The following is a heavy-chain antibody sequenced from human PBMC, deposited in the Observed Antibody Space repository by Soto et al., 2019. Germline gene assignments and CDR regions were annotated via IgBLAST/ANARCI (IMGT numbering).Heavy chain of an antibody. CDR2: FYYSGST. CDR3: AREGRMGTFDY. CDR1: GGSVSGGSYF. D-gene: IGHD1-1*01. J-gene: IGHJ4*02. Sequence: PSETLSLTCTVSGGSVSGGSYFWRRVRQPPGKGLEWIGYFYYSGSTKYNPSLKSRVTILEDTSKNQFSLKLNSVTAADTAVYYCAREGRMGTFDYWGQGALVTVSS. V-gene: IGHV4-61*01.